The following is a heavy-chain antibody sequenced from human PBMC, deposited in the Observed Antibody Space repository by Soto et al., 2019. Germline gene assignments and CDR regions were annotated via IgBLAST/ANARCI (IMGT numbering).Heavy chain of an antibody. CDR2: IYYSGST. J-gene: IGHJ6*02. V-gene: IGHV4-39*01. Sequence: SETLSLTCTVSGGSISSSSYYWGWIRQPPGKGLEWIGSIYYSGSTYYNPSLKSRVTISVDTSKNQFSLKLSSVTAADTAVYYCARLGISYYYYGMYVWSQGTTVTVSS. CDR1: GGSISSSSYY. CDR3: ARLGISYYYYGMYV. D-gene: IGHD3-3*02.